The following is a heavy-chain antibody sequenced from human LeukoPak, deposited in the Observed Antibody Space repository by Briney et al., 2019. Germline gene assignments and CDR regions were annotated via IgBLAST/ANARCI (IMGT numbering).Heavy chain of an antibody. CDR2: ISDSGGST. J-gene: IGHJ4*02. Sequence: GGSLRLSCAVSGITLSNYGMSWVRQAPGKGLEWVAGISDSGGSTNYADSVKGRVTISRDNSKNTLFLQMNSLRAEDTAVYYCARYYSSSWYLGFDYWGQGTLVTVSS. CDR3: ARYYSSSWYLGFDY. CDR1: GITLSNYG. V-gene: IGHV3-23*01. D-gene: IGHD6-13*01.